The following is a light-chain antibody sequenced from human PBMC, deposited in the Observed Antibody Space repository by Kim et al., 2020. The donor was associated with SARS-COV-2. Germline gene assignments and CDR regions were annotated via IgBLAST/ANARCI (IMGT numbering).Light chain of an antibody. CDR3: QVWDSRLVV. CDR1: NIGSKN. J-gene: IGLJ2*01. V-gene: IGLV3-9*01. CDR2: RDS. Sequence: SYELTQPLSVSVALGQTARITCGGNNIGSKNVHWYQQKPGQAPVLVIYRDSNRPSGIPERFSGSNSGNTATLTISRAQAGDEADYYCQVWDSRLVVFGRGTQVTVL.